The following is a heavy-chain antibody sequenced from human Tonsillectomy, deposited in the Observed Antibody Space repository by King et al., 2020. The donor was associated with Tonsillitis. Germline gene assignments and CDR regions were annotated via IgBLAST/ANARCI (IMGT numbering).Heavy chain of an antibody. CDR1: GYAFMNYY. V-gene: IGHV1-46*03. CDR3: ARGFPSREIVPIDN. J-gene: IGHJ4*02. D-gene: IGHD2-8*01. CDR2: INPSDGTT. Sequence: VQLVESGAEVKKPGASVQVSCKASGYAFMNYYMHWVRQAPGQGLEWMGIINPSDGTTRYAQKFQGRVTLTRDTSTSTVYMQLSSLRSEDTAVYFCARGFPSREIVPIDNWGQGTLVTVSS.